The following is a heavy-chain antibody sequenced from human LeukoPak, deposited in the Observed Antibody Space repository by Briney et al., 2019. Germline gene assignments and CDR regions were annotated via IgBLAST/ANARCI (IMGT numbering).Heavy chain of an antibody. CDR2: VYYSGTT. D-gene: IGHD3-22*01. CDR3: AGSPLSIGYYYDSSGYPRRYYWYFDL. J-gene: IGHJ2*01. V-gene: IGHV4-39*07. CDR1: GDSISLSFYY. Sequence: NTSETLSLTCSVSGDSISLSFYYWGWIRQPPGKALEWIGSVYYSGTTSYNPSLKSRVTISVDTSKDQFSLKLSSVTAADTAVYYCAGSPLSIGYYYDSSGYPRRYYWYFDLWGRGTLVTVSS.